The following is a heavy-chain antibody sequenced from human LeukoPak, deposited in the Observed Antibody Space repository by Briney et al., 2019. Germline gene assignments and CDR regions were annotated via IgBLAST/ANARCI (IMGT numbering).Heavy chain of an antibody. CDR2: VSGSGGTT. V-gene: IGHV3-23*01. D-gene: IGHD6-19*01. Sequence: HPGGPLRLSCAASGFTFSSYGMHWVRQAPGKGLDWVSSVSGSGGTTYYADSVKGRFTISRDNSKNTLYLQMNSLRAEDTAVYYCAKDGQWLVKSFDYWGQGTLVTVSS. CDR1: GFTFSSYG. CDR3: AKDGQWLVKSFDY. J-gene: IGHJ4*02.